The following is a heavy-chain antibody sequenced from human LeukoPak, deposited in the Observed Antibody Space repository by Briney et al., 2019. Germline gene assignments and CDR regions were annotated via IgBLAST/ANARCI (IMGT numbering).Heavy chain of an antibody. CDR2: IIPIFGTA. CDR3: AWGRFLEWLPDY. V-gene: IGHV1-69*01. J-gene: IGHJ4*02. D-gene: IGHD3-3*01. CDR1: GGTFSSYA. Sequence: SVKVSCKASGGTFSSYAISRVRQAPGQGLEWMGGIIPIFGTANYAQKFQGRVTITADESTSTAYMELSSLRSEDTAVYYCAWGRFLEWLPDYWGQGTLVTVSS.